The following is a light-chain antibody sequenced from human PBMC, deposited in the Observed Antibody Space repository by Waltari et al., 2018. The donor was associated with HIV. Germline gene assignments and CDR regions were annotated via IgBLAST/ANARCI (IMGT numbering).Light chain of an antibody. CDR3: QSYDSSLSGSV. Sequence: QSVLTQPPSVSGAPGQRVTIPCPGRSSNIGAGYDVHWSQQFPGSAPKLLINGNVNRPSGVPDRFSDSKSGTSASLAITGLQAEDEADYYCQSYDSSLSGSVFGGGTKLTVL. J-gene: IGLJ3*02. V-gene: IGLV1-40*01. CDR1: SSNIGAGYD. CDR2: GNV.